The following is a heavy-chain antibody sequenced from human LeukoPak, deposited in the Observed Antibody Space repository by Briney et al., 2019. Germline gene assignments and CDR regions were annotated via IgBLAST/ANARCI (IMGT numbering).Heavy chain of an antibody. J-gene: IGHJ4*02. CDR3: ARGRSYFDY. V-gene: IGHV4-59*01. CDR1: GGSISSYY. CDR2: IYYSGST. Sequence: SETLSLTCTVSGGSISSYYWSWIRQPPGKGLEWIGYIYYSGSTNYNPSLKSRVTISVDTSKNQFSLKLSSVTAADTAVYYCARGRSYFDYWGQGTLVTVSS.